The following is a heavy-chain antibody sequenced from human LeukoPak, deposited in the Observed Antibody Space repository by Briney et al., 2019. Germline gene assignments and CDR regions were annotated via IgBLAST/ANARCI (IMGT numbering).Heavy chain of an antibody. CDR3: ASLGFCSRATCVDQ. D-gene: IGHD2-2*01. Sequence: ETLSLTCAVYGGSFSDYYWSWIRQPPGKGLEWVANIKQDGSEKYYVDSVRGRFTISRDNTKNSLYLQINSLRAEDTAVYYCASLGFCSRATCVDQWGQGTLVTVSS. CDR1: GGSFSDYY. CDR2: IKQDGSEK. V-gene: IGHV3-7*03. J-gene: IGHJ5*02.